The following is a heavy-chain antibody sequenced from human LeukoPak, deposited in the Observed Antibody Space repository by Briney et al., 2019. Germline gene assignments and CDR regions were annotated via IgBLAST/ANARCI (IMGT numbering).Heavy chain of an antibody. V-gene: IGHV3-30*04. CDR2: ISYDGSNK. D-gene: IGHD2-2*01. Sequence: GGSLRLSCAASGFTFSSYAMHWVRQAPGKGLEWVAVISYDGSNKYYADSVKGRFSISRDNSKNALYLQMNSLRAEDTAVYYCARDYGSGVVPAATVGYFDYWGQGTLVTVSS. J-gene: IGHJ4*02. CDR1: GFTFSSYA. CDR3: ARDYGSGVVPAATVGYFDY.